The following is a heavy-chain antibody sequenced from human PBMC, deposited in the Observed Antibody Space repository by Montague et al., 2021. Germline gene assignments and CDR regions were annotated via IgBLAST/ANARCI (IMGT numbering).Heavy chain of an antibody. J-gene: IGHJ3*01. CDR1: GDSMNTYK. Sequence: SETLSLTCTVSGDSMNTYKWNWIRQPPGKGLEWIGYIYSSGNTNYNPSLKSRVTISVDTSRNQFSLEVSSVTAADTAMYYCAREWSGFDFWGHGTIVTVSS. V-gene: IGHV4-59*01. D-gene: IGHD1-26*01. CDR3: AREWSGFDF. CDR2: IYSSGNT.